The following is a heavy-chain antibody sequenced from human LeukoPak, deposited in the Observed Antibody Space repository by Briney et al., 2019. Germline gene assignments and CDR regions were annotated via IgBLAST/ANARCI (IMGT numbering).Heavy chain of an antibody. V-gene: IGHV3-7*01. CDR3: ARDPVEWELLLDY. CDR1: GFTFSSYW. D-gene: IGHD1-26*01. J-gene: IGHJ4*02. Sequence: GGSLRLSCAASGFTFSSYWMGWVRQAPGKRLEWVANVNIDGSEKYYADSAKGRFTISRDNARNSVYLQMNSLRVEDTAVYYCARDPVEWELLLDYWGQGTLVTVSS. CDR2: VNIDGSEK.